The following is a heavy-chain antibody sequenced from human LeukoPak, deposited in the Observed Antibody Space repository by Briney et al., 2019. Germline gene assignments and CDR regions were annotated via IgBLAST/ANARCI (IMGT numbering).Heavy chain of an antibody. V-gene: IGHV1-2*02. Sequence: ASVKVSCKASGYTFTGYYMHWVRQAPGQGLEWMGWINPNSGGTNYAQKLQGRVTMTTDTSTSTAYMELRSLRSDDTAVYYCARAQDPRFGEPQLDYWGQGTLVTVSS. CDR2: INPNSGGT. D-gene: IGHD3-10*01. CDR1: GYTFTGYY. J-gene: IGHJ4*02. CDR3: ARAQDPRFGEPQLDY.